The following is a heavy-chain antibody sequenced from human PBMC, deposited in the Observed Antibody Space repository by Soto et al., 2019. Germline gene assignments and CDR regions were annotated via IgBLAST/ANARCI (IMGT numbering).Heavy chain of an antibody. CDR3: ARQLVPTSYYYYGMDV. CDR1: GYSFTSYW. V-gene: IGHV5-10-1*01. Sequence: PGESLKISCKGSGYSFTSYWISWVRQMPGKGLEWMGRIDPSDSYTNYSPSFQGHVTISADKSISTAYLQWSSLKASDTAMYYCARQLVPTSYYYYGMDVWGQGTTVTVSS. D-gene: IGHD6-13*01. J-gene: IGHJ6*02. CDR2: IDPSDSYT.